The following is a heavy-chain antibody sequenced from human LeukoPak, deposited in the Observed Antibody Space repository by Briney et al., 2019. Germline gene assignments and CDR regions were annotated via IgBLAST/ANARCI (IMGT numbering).Heavy chain of an antibody. D-gene: IGHD3-10*01. CDR1: GGSISSGGYS. CDR2: FYYSEST. Sequence: PSQTLSLTCAVSGGSISSGGYSWSWIRQPPGKGLEWIGYFYYSESTYYNPSLKSQVTISVDRSKNQFSLKLSSVAAADTAVYYCASTMVRGVNTHYYYGMDVWGKGTTVTVSS. CDR3: ASTMVRGVNTHYYYGMDV. J-gene: IGHJ6*04. V-gene: IGHV4-30-2*01.